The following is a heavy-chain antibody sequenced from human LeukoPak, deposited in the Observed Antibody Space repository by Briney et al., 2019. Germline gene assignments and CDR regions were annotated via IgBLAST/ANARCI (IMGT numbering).Heavy chain of an antibody. CDR2: ISYDGSNK. CDR3: ARDYEVVADYYYYGMDV. CDR1: GFTFSSYA. J-gene: IGHJ6*02. Sequence: GGSLRLSCAASGFTFSSYAMHWVRQAPGKGLEWVAVISYDGSNKYYADSVKGRFTISRDNCKNTLYLQMNSLRAEDTAVYYCARDYEVVADYYYYGMDVWGQGTTVTVSS. V-gene: IGHV3-30-3*01. D-gene: IGHD2-15*01.